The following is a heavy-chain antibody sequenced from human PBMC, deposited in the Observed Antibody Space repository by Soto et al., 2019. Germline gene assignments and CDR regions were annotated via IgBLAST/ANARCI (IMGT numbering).Heavy chain of an antibody. Sequence: GGSLRLSCAASGFTFNNYAMNWVRQAPGKGLEWVAVIWDAGSNKYYADSVKGRFTISRDNSKNTLYLQMNSLRAEDTAVYYCARAGGWELLDPYYFDYWGQGTLVTVSS. CDR2: IWDAGSNK. CDR1: GFTFNNYA. V-gene: IGHV3-33*08. CDR3: ARAGGWELLDPYYFDY. J-gene: IGHJ4*02. D-gene: IGHD1-26*01.